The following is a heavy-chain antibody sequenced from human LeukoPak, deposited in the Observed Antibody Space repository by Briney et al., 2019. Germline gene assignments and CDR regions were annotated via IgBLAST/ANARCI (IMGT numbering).Heavy chain of an antibody. V-gene: IGHV4-39*01. D-gene: IGHD3-22*01. J-gene: IGHJ4*02. CDR3: ARQDYDSSGHYWFDN. Sequence: PSETLSLTCTVSGGSISSSTYYWGWIRQPPGRGLEWIGTIYYRGSTYHNPSLKSRVTISVDTSNNQFSLRLSSVTAADTAVYYCARQDYDSSGHYWFDNWGQGTLITASS. CDR1: GGSISSSTYY. CDR2: IYYRGST.